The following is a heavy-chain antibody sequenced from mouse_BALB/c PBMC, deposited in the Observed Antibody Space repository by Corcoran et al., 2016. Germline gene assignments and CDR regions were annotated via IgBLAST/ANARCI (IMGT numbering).Heavy chain of an antibody. Sequence: EVQLQQSGAGLVKPGASVKMSCKASGYTFTSYVMHWVKQKPGQGLEWIGYINPYNDGTKYNEKFKGKATLTSDKSSSTAYMELSSLTSEDSAVYSCARLYPGRAMDYWGQGTSVTVSS. CDR3: ARLYPGRAMDY. J-gene: IGHJ4*01. D-gene: IGHD1-1*01. V-gene: IGHV1S136*01. CDR2: INPYNDGT. CDR1: GYTFTSYV.